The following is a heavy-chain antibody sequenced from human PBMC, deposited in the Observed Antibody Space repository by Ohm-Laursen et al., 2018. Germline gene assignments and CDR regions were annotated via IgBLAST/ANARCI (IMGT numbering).Heavy chain of an antibody. V-gene: IGHV3-48*03. D-gene: IGHD2-2*01. Sequence: SLRLSCAASGFTFSSYEMNWVRQAPGTGLEWVSYISSSGSTIYYADSVKGRFTISRDNAKNSLYLQMNSLSAEDTAVYYCARDRSSGSPAFYYYCGMDVWGQGTTVTVSS. CDR2: ISSSGSTI. CDR3: ARDRSSGSPAFYYYCGMDV. J-gene: IGHJ6*02. CDR1: GFTFSSYE.